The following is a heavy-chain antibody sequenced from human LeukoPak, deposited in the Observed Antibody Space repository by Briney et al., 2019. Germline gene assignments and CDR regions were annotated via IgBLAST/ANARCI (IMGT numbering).Heavy chain of an antibody. J-gene: IGHJ4*02. Sequence: SETLSLTCTVSGGSISSGGYYWSWIRQPPGKGLEWIASGDYSGGTYYNPSLESRVAISADMSKNQISLKLTSVTGADTAVYYCAGERGEEYSSGWYKTNYFYNWGQGIRVTVS. V-gene: IGHV4-39*07. CDR1: GGSISSGGYY. CDR3: AGERGEEYSSGWYKTNYFYN. CDR2: GDYSGGT. D-gene: IGHD6-19*01.